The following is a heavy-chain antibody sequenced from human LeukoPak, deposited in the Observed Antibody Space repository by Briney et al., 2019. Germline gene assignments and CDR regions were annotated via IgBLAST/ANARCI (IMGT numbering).Heavy chain of an antibody. J-gene: IGHJ4*02. Sequence: PSETLSLTCTVSGGSISGSSYYWGWIRQPPGKGLEWIGSIYYSGSTYYNPSLKSRVTISVDTSKNQFSLKLSSVTAADTAVYYCARQVVEWELLIWEEHFDYWGQGTLVTVSS. CDR2: IYYSGST. CDR3: ARQVVEWELLIWEEHFDY. D-gene: IGHD1-26*01. CDR1: GGSISGSSYY. V-gene: IGHV4-39*01.